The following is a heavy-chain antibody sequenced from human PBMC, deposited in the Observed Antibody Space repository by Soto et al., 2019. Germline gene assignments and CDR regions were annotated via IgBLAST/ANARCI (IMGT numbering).Heavy chain of an antibody. CDR2: ISAYNGNT. CDR3: ARNVPHHYDFWSGYEDNGYYYGMDV. D-gene: IGHD3-3*01. CDR1: GYTFTSYG. Sequence: QVQLVQSGAEVKKPGASVKVSCKASGYTFTSYGISWVRQAPGQGLEWMGWISAYNGNTNYAQKLQGRVTMTTDTSTSTAYMELRSLRSDDTAVYYCARNVPHHYDFWSGYEDNGYYYGMDVWGQGTTVTVSS. V-gene: IGHV1-18*04. J-gene: IGHJ6*02.